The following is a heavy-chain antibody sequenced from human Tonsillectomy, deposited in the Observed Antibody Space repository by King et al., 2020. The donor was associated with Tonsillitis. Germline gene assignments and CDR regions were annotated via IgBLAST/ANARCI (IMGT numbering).Heavy chain of an antibody. V-gene: IGHV2-5*01. CDR1: GFSLSTSGVA. CDR2: IYWNDDI. Sequence: TLKESGPTLVKPTQTLTLTCSFSGFSLSTSGVAVGWIRQPPGKALEWLALIYWNDDILYSPSLKSRLTVTKDTSKNHVVLTLTNMDPVDTATYYYAHRHPVEFNWSYGAFDIWGQGTMVTVSS. D-gene: IGHD1-7*01. CDR3: AHRHPVEFNWSYGAFDI. J-gene: IGHJ3*02.